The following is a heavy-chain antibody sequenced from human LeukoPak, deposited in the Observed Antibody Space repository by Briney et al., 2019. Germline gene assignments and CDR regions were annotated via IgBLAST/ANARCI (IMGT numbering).Heavy chain of an antibody. Sequence: GGSLRRSCAASGFTFSSYSMNWVRQAPGKGLEWVSSISSSSSYIYYADSVKGRFTISRDNAKNSLYLQMNSLRAEDTAAYYCARDYDSSGLDAYDGWSQGRMVTVSS. J-gene: IGHJ3*01. CDR2: ISSSSSYI. CDR3: ARDYDSSGLDAYDG. CDR1: GFTFSSYS. V-gene: IGHV3-21*01. D-gene: IGHD3-22*01.